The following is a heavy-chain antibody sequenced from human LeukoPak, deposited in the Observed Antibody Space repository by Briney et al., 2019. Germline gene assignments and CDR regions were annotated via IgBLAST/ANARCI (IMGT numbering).Heavy chain of an antibody. CDR3: ARVGPGGYLYYGMDV. Sequence: PETLSLTCTVSGGSISSYYWSWIRQPPGKGLKWIGYIYYSGSTNYNPSLKSRVTISVDTSKNQFSLKLSSVTAADTAVYYCARVGPGGYLYYGMDVWGQGTTVTVSS. D-gene: IGHD5-12*01. V-gene: IGHV4-59*01. CDR2: IYYSGST. CDR1: GGSISSYY. J-gene: IGHJ6*02.